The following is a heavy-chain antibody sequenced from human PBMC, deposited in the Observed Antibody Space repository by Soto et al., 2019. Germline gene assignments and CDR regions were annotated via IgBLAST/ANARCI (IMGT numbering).Heavy chain of an antibody. CDR3: PKDMGPFGVRTYYHCGMDV. V-gene: IGHV3-9*01. D-gene: IGHD3-3*01. J-gene: IGHJ6*02. Sequence: EVQLVESGGGLVQPGRSLRLSCAASGFTFDDYAMHWVRQAPGKGLEWVSCISWNSGKIDYADSMKGRFTISRDNAKNTLYLQINSLRTEDTAMYYCPKDMGPFGVRTYYHCGMDVWGQGTTVTVSS. CDR1: GFTFDDYA. CDR2: ISWNSGKI.